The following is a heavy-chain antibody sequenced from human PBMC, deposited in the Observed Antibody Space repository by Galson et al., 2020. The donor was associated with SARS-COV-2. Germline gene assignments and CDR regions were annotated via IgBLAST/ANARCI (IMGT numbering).Heavy chain of an antibody. CDR2: INNDGSGR. CDR3: VRDGEWYFDL. Sequence: SCAASGFTFGRYWMHWIRQAPGEGLVWVAHINNDGSGRSSAASVKGRFTVSRDNAKNTVDLQMNSLRAEDTAMYYCVRDGEWYFDLWGRGTLVRVSS. D-gene: IGHD4-17*01. CDR1: GFTFGRYW. V-gene: IGHV3-74*01. J-gene: IGHJ2*01.